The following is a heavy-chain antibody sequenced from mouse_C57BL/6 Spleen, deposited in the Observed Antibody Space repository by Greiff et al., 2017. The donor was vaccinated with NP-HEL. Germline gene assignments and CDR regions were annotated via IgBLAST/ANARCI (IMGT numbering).Heavy chain of an antibody. V-gene: IGHV1-55*01. Sequence: QVQLQQSGAELVKPGASVKMSCKASGYTFTSYWITWVKQRPGHGLEWIGDIYPGSGSTNYNEKFKSTATLTVDTSSSTADMQLSSMTSEDSAVYDCARDSIGDYGNSAWFAYWGQGTLVTVSA. CDR2: IYPGSGST. CDR3: ARDSIGDYGNSAWFAY. J-gene: IGHJ3*01. CDR1: GYTFTSYW. D-gene: IGHD2-1*01.